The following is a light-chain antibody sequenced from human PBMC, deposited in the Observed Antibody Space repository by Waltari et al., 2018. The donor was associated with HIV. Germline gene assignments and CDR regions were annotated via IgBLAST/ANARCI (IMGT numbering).Light chain of an antibody. CDR3: QQFHSYPVT. J-gene: IGKJ5*01. Sequence: AIQLTQSPPSLSASVNDRVTITCRASQDINSALAWYLQKPGKAPKLLIYDVSTLESGVPSRFSGSGFGTDYTLTISSLQSEDFATYFCQQFHSYPVTFGQGTRLEIE. CDR1: QDINSA. CDR2: DVS. V-gene: IGKV1-13*02.